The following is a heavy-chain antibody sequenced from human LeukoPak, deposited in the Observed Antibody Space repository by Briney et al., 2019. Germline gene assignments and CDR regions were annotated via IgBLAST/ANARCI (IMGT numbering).Heavy chain of an antibody. D-gene: IGHD2-2*01. CDR2: IYYSGRT. V-gene: IGHV4-39*01. Sequence: GSLRLSCAASGFTFSSYWMSWVSQPPGKGLEWIGSIYYSGRTYYNPSLKSRVTISVDTSKNQFSLKLSSVTAADTAVYYCARHVPAATDHFDYWGQGTLVTVSS. J-gene: IGHJ4*02. CDR1: GFTFSSYW. CDR3: ARHVPAATDHFDY.